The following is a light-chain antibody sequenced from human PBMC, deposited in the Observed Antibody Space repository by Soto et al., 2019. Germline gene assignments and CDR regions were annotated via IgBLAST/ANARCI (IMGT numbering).Light chain of an antibody. CDR1: SRDVGGSNY. CDR2: EVS. Sequence: QSALIQPASVSGSPGQSITISCTGTSRDVGGSNYVSWYQHHPHRAPKLLIYEVSYRPSGVSSRFSGSKSGNTASLTISGLQAEEDADYYCSSYTSSNTLEVFGVGTKLTVL. CDR3: SSYTSSNTLEV. V-gene: IGLV2-14*01. J-gene: IGLJ1*01.